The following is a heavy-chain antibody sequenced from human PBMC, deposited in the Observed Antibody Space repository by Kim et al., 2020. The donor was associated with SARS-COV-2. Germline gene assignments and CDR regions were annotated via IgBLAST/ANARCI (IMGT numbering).Heavy chain of an antibody. CDR3: ARQLKGVGAMDV. Sequence: DYAVFVKSRITINPDTSKNQFSLQLNSVTPEDTAVYYCARQLKGVGAMDVWGQGTTVTVSS. J-gene: IGHJ6*02. V-gene: IGHV6-1*01. D-gene: IGHD1-26*01.